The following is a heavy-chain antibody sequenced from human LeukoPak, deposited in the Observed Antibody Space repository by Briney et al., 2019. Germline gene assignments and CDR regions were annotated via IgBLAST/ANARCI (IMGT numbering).Heavy chain of an antibody. Sequence: SQTLSLTCAVSGGSISSGGYSWSWIPPPPGKGLEWIGYIYHSGSTYYNPSLKRCVTISVDRSKNQFSLKLSSVTAADTAVYYCARERITMVRGVPLNWFDPWGQGTLVTVSS. D-gene: IGHD3-10*01. CDR1: GGSISSGGYS. J-gene: IGHJ5*02. CDR2: IYHSGST. V-gene: IGHV4-30-2*01. CDR3: ARERITMVRGVPLNWFDP.